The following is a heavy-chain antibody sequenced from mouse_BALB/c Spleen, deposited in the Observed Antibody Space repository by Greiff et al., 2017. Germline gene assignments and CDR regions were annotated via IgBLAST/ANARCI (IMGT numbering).Heavy chain of an antibody. CDR1: GFTFSDYY. CDR3: AGDYCGSRTY. CDR2: ISDGGSYT. V-gene: IGHV5-4*02. J-gene: IGHJ3*01. Sequence: EVKLVESGGGLVKPGGSLKLSCAASGFTFSDYYMYWVRQTPEKRLEWVATISDGGSYTYYPDSVKGRFTISRDNAKNNLYLQMSSLKSEDTAMYYCAGDYCGSRTYWGQGTLVTVSA. D-gene: IGHD1-1*01.